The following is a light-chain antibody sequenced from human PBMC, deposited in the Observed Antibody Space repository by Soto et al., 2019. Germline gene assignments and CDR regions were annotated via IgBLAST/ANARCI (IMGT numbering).Light chain of an antibody. J-gene: IGLJ3*02. CDR1: TSNIGAPFD. V-gene: IGLV1-40*01. CDR3: QQYNNWPQT. Sequence: SVLTQPPSVSGAPGQRVSISCTGSTSNIGAPFDVHWYQHLPGTAPKLLIYGASTRATDIPARFSGSGSGTEFTLTISSLQSEDFAEYHCQQYNNWPQTFGQGTK. CDR2: GAS.